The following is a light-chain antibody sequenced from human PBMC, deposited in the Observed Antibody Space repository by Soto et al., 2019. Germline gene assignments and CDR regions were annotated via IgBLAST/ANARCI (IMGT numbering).Light chain of an antibody. CDR1: SSDVGGYDY. J-gene: IGLJ1*01. CDR2: EVS. V-gene: IGLV2-14*01. Sequence: QSALTQPPSASGSPGQSVTISCTGTSSDVGGYDYVSWYQQHPGKAPKLMIYEVSHRPSGVSNLFSGSKSGNTASLTISGLRAEDEADYYCSSYTSNGAYVFGNGSKVTVL. CDR3: SSYTSNGAYV.